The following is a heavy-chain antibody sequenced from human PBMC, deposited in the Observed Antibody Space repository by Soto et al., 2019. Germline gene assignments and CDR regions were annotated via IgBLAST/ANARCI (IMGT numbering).Heavy chain of an antibody. V-gene: IGHV4-59*08. CDR2: IYFSGST. CDR3: ARRRWSHSNWFDP. Sequence: SETLSLTCNVSGASISQYYWSWIRQPPGKGIEWIWYIYFSGSTHYNPSLKSRVTMSVDLSKNQFSLKLSSESARDTAVYYCARRRWSHSNWFDPWGQGTLVTVSS. CDR1: GASISQYY. D-gene: IGHD2-8*01. J-gene: IGHJ5*02.